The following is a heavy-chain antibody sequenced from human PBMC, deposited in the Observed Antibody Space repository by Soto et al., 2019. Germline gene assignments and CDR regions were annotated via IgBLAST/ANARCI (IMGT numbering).Heavy chain of an antibody. J-gene: IGHJ4*02. CDR3: AKDPLMGRLEWLLYYFDY. D-gene: IGHD3-3*01. CDR1: GFTFSSYA. Sequence: GGSLRLSCAASGFTFSSYAMSWVRQAPGKGLEWVSAISGSGGSTYYADSVKGRFTISRDNSKKTMYLQMNSLRAEDTAVYYCAKDPLMGRLEWLLYYFDYWGQGTLVTVSS. CDR2: ISGSGGST. V-gene: IGHV3-23*01.